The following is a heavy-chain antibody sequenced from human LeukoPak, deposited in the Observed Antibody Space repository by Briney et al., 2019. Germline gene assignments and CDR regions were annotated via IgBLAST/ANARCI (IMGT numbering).Heavy chain of an antibody. J-gene: IGHJ3*01. Sequence: SQNLSLTCTVSGGSISSGGYYWSWIRQPPGKGLEWIGYIYHSGSTYYNPSLKSRVTISVDRSKNQFSLELSSVTAADTAVYYCARAHYGGNGFPFFDLWGQGTMVVVSS. D-gene: IGHD4-23*01. V-gene: IGHV4-30-2*01. CDR2: IYHSGST. CDR1: GGSISSGGYY. CDR3: ARAHYGGNGFPFFDL.